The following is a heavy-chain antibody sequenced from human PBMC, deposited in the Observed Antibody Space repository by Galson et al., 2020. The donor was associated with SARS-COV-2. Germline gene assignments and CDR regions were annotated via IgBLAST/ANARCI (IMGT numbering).Heavy chain of an antibody. V-gene: IGHV4-30-4*01. CDR1: GGSISSGDYY. J-gene: IGHJ5*02. Sequence: SETLSLTCTVSGGSISSGDYYWSWIRQPPGKGLEWIGYIYYSGSTYYNPSLKSRVTISVDTSKNQFSLKLSSVTAADTAVYYCARGYYDILTGSGWFDPWGQGTLVTVSS. D-gene: IGHD3-9*01. CDR3: ARGYYDILTGSGWFDP. CDR2: IYYSGST.